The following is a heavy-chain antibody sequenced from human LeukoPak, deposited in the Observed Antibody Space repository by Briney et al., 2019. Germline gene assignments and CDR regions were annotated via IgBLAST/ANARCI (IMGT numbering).Heavy chain of an antibody. Sequence: SETLSLTCTVSGYSISSGYYWSWIRQPPGKGLEWIGYIYYSGSTNYNPSLKSRVTISVDTSKNQFSLKLSSVTAADTAVYYCARDSSGYYPHFDYWGQGTLVTVSS. D-gene: IGHD3-22*01. V-gene: IGHV4-61*01. CDR3: ARDSSGYYPHFDY. J-gene: IGHJ4*02. CDR1: GYSISSGYY. CDR2: IYYSGST.